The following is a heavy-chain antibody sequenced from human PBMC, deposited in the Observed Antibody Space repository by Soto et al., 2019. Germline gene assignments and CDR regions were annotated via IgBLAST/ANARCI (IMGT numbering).Heavy chain of an antibody. J-gene: IGHJ4*02. CDR1: GYTFTSYG. CDR2: ISTYNGNT. CDR3: ARAMVRGVGSDY. Sequence: QVQLVQSGAEVKKPGASVKVSCKASGYTFTSYGISWVRQAPGQGLEWMGWISTYNGNTKYAQKLQGRVTMTTETSTSTAYMERRSLRSDDTAVFYCARAMVRGVGSDYWGQCTLVTVSS. D-gene: IGHD3-10*01. V-gene: IGHV1-18*01.